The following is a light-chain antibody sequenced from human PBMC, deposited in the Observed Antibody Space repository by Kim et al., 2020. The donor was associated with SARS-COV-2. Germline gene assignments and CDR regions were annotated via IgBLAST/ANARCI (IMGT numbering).Light chain of an antibody. Sequence: LSPGERATLYCRASQSFANAYLAWYQLKPGQAPRLIIYGTSNRATGIPDRFTGSASGSGFILTINRLEPEDFAVYYCQQYSTSVTFGGGTKVDIK. J-gene: IGKJ4*01. V-gene: IGKV3-20*01. CDR1: QSFANAY. CDR3: QQYSTSVT. CDR2: GTS.